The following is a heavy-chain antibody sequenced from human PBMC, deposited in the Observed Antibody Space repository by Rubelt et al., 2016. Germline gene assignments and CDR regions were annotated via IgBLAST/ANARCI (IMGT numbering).Heavy chain of an antibody. CDR2: IDHSGNT. J-gene: IGHJ3*02. D-gene: IGHD1-26*01. Sequence: QVQLQQWGAGLVKPSETLSLTCAVYGGSFSGYSWTWIRQPPGKGLEWLGEIDHSGNTDYIPSLKSRVSISVDASNNQSSLKLSLLTAADTAGYYCARVLGGTYYDAFDMWGQGTVVTVFS. CDR1: GGSFSGYS. V-gene: IGHV4-34*01. CDR3: ARVLGGTYYDAFDM.